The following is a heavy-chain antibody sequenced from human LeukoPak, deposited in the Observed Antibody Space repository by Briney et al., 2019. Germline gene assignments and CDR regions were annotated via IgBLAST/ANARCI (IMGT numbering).Heavy chain of an antibody. CDR1: GFTFSTYN. J-gene: IGHJ4*02. CDR2: ISGSGGST. Sequence: GGSLRLSCAASGFTFSTYNMYWVRQAPGKGLEWVSAISGSGGSTYYADSVKGRFTISRDNSKNTLYLQMNSLRAEDTAVYYCAKDHLEYSSSWYSDYWGQGTLVTVSS. CDR3: AKDHLEYSSSWYSDY. D-gene: IGHD6-13*01. V-gene: IGHV3-23*01.